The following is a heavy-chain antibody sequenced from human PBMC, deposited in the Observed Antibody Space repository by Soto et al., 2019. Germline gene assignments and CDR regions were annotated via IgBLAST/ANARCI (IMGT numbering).Heavy chain of an antibody. V-gene: IGHV1-69*13. J-gene: IGHJ4*02. CDR3: ASGYSYEAFDY. Sequence: GASVKVSCKASGGTFSSYAISWVRQAPGQGLEWMGGIIPIFGTANYAQKFQGRVTITADESTSTAYMELSSLRSEDTAVYYCASGYSYEAFDYWGQGTLVTVSS. D-gene: IGHD5-18*01. CDR2: IIPIFGTA. CDR1: GGTFSSYA.